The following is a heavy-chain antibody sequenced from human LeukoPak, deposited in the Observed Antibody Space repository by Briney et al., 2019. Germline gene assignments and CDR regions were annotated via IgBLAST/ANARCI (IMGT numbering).Heavy chain of an antibody. J-gene: IGHJ5*01. CDR3: AKDRHAPGRYCSSTTCFPFDS. D-gene: IGHD2-2*01. V-gene: IGHV3-23*01. CDR2: ISGSGGST. Sequence: PGGSLRLSCAASGFTFSTSWMNWIRQAPGKGLEWVSAISGSGGSTYYADSVKGRFTISRDNSKSTLYLQMNSLRAEDTAVYYCAKDRHAPGRYCSSTTCFPFDSWGQGTLVTVSS. CDR1: GFTFSTSW.